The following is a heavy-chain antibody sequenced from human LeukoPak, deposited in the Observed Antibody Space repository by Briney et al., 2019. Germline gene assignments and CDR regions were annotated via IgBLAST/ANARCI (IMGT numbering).Heavy chain of an antibody. CDR2: ISSSSNTI. CDR3: AKGTGTTGVGDY. D-gene: IGHD1-7*01. V-gene: IGHV3-48*04. J-gene: IGHJ4*02. CDR1: GFTFSSYS. Sequence: GGSLRLSCAASGFTFSSYSMNWVRQAPGKGLEWVSYISSSSNTIYYADSVKGRFTISRDNAKNSLYLQMNSLRAEDTALYYCAKGTGTTGVGDYWGQGTLVTVSS.